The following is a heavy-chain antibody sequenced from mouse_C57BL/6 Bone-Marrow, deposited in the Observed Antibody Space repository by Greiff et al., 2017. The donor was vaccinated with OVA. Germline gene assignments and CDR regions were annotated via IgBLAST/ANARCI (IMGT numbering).Heavy chain of an antibody. CDR3: ARGIEDWYFDV. CDR2: IDPSDSET. J-gene: IGHJ1*03. Sequence: QVQLQQPGAELVRPGSSVKLSCKASGYTFTSYWMHWVKQRPIQGLEWIGNIDPSDSETNYNQKFKDKATLTVDKSSSTAYMQLSSLTSEDSAVYYCARGIEDWYFDVWGTGTTVTVSS. V-gene: IGHV1-52*01. CDR1: GYTFTSYW.